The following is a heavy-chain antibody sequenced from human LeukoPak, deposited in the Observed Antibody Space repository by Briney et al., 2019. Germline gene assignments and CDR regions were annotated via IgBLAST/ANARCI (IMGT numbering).Heavy chain of an antibody. Sequence: PGGSLRLSCAASGFTVSNNYMTWVRQAPGKGLEWVSSISSSSSYIYYADSVKGRFTISRDNAKNSLYLQMNSLRAEDTAVYYCARDKDIVVVPAANVYYYYYGMDVWGQGTTVTVSS. CDR3: ARDKDIVVVPAANVYYYYYGMDV. J-gene: IGHJ6*02. D-gene: IGHD2-2*01. CDR2: ISSSSSYI. CDR1: GFTVSNNY. V-gene: IGHV3-21*01.